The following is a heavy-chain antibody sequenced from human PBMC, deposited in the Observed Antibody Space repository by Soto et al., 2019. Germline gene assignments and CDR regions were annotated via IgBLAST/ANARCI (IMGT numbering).Heavy chain of an antibody. J-gene: IGHJ6*02. CDR3: ARDLSLTTVTTDYYYGMDV. CDR2: ISGSGGTT. CDR1: GFTFSTYA. D-gene: IGHD4-17*01. Sequence: GGSLRLSCAASGFTFSTYAMSWVRQAPGKGLEWVSAISGSGGTTYFADSVKGRFTISRDNSKNTLYLQMNSLRAEDTAVYYCARDLSLTTVTTDYYYGMDVWGQGTTVTVSS. V-gene: IGHV3-23*01.